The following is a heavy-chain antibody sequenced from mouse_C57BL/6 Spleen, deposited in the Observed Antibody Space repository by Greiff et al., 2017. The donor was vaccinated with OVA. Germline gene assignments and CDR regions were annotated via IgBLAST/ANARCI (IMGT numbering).Heavy chain of an antibody. V-gene: IGHV1-15*01. J-gene: IGHJ3*01. Sequence: QVQLQQSGAELVRPGASVTLSCKASGYTFTDYEMPWVQQTPVHGLEWIGAIDPETGGTSYNQKFKGKSILTADTSSSTPYMELRSLTSEDSAVYYCTILLSSFAYWGQGTLVTVSA. CDR2: IDPETGGT. CDR3: TILLSSFAY. D-gene: IGHD2-10*01. CDR1: GYTFTDYE.